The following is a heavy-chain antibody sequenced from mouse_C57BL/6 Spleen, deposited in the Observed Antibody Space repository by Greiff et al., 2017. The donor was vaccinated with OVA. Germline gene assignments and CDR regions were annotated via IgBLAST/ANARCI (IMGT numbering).Heavy chain of an antibody. J-gene: IGHJ4*01. D-gene: IGHD3-2*02. CDR1: GFTFSDYG. V-gene: IGHV5-17*01. Sequence: EVQLVESGGGLVKPGGSLKLSCAASGFTFSDYGMHWVRQAPEKGLEWVAYISSGSSTIYYADTVKGRFTISRDNAKNTLFLQMTSLRSEDTAMYYCARYGSGYFYAMDYWGQGTSVTVSS. CDR2: ISSGSSTI. CDR3: ARYGSGYFYAMDY.